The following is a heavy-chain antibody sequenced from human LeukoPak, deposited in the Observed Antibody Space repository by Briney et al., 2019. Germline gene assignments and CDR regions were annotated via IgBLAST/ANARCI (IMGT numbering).Heavy chain of an antibody. CDR2: INCSNDGGTT. D-gene: IGHD2-8*02. J-gene: IGHJ1*01. CDR1: GFIFNKAW. CDR3: TPVLVEDRVL. Sequence: GGSLRLSCAASGFIFNKAWVKWVRQAPGKGAEGVGRINCSNDGGTTDYAARVEGRFNISRNDPKNTVYVQIKRLISEDTSIYYCTPVLVEDRVLWGQGPLVTVS. V-gene: IGHV3-15*01.